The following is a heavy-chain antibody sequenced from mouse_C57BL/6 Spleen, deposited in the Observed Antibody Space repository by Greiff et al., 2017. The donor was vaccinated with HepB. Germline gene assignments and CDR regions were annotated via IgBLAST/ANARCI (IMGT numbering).Heavy chain of an antibody. CDR1: GYTFTSYW. CDR3: AREGRQYYYGKNY. Sequence: QVQLKQPGAELVKPGASVKMSCKASGYTFTSYWITWVKQRPGQGLEWIGDIYPGSGSTNYNEKFKSKATLTVDTSSSTAYMQLSSLTSEDSAVYYCAREGRQYYYGKNYWGQGTTLTVSS. D-gene: IGHD1-1*01. V-gene: IGHV1-55*01. J-gene: IGHJ2*01. CDR2: IYPGSGST.